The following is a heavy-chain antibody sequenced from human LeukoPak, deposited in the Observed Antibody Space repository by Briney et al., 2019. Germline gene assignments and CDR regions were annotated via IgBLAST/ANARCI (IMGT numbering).Heavy chain of an antibody. J-gene: IGHJ4*02. Sequence: GESLKISCKGSGYSFTSCWIGWVRQMPGKGLEWMGIIYPVDSVTRYSPSSQGQVTSSADKSISTAYRQWSSQKAADTGKYYVVRYESYCYGYVREWGQGTLVRVSS. V-gene: IGHV5-51*01. CDR2: IYPVDSVT. CDR1: GYSFTSCW. D-gene: IGHD5-18*01. CDR3: VRYESYCYGYVRE.